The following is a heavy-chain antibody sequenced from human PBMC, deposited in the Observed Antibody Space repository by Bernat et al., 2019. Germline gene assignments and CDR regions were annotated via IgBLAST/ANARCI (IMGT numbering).Heavy chain of an antibody. D-gene: IGHD6-19*01. J-gene: IGHJ4*02. CDR3: ARTERGGGWYGPYYFDY. CDR1: GFTFSSYG. CDR2: IWYDGSNK. V-gene: IGHV3-33*01. Sequence: QVQLVESGGGVVQPGRSLRLSCAASGFTFSSYGMHWVRQAPGKGLEWVAVIWYDGSNKYYADSVKGRFTISRDNSKNTLYLQMNSLRAEDTAVYYCARTERGGGWYGPYYFDYWGQGTLVTVSS.